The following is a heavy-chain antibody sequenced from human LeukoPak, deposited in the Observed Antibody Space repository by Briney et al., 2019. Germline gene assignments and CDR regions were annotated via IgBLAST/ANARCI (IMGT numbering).Heavy chain of an antibody. CDR1: GGTFSSYA. D-gene: IGHD2-2*01. J-gene: IGHJ3*02. CDR2: IIPIFGTA. Sequence: RASVKVSRKASGGTFSSYAISWVRQAPGQGLEWMGGIIPIFGTANYAQKFQGRVTITADESTSTAYMELSSLRSEDTAVYYCARDNVVVPASGDAFDIWGQGTMVTVSS. CDR3: ARDNVVVPASGDAFDI. V-gene: IGHV1-69*13.